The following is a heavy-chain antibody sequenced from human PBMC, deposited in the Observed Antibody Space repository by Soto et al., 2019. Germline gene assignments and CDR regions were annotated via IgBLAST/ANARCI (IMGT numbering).Heavy chain of an antibody. CDR3: AKEAVAGPYYYYYGMDV. CDR2: ISGSGGST. Sequence: PGGSLRLSCAASGFSFSSYAMSWVRQAPGKGLEWVSGISGSGGSTYYADSVKGRFTISRDKSKNTLYLQINSLRAEDTAVYYCAKEAVAGPYYYYYGMDVWGQGTRSPSP. CDR1: GFSFSSYA. J-gene: IGHJ6*02. D-gene: IGHD6-19*01. V-gene: IGHV3-23*01.